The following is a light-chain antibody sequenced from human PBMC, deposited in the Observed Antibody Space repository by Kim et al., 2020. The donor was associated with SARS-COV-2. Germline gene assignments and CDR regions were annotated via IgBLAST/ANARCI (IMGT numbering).Light chain of an antibody. J-gene: IGKJ2*01. CDR1: QAISHY. V-gene: IGKV1-16*01. CDR2: TAS. CDR3: QQYNTFPYT. Sequence: SASVGDRVTITWRASQAISHYLAWFQQKPGKAPRSLIYTASSLHTGVPSRFSGSGSGTDFTLTINSLQPEDSATYYCQQYNTFPYTFGQGTKVEI.